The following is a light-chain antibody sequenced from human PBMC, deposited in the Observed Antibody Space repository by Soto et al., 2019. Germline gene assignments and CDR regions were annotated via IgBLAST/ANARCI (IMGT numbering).Light chain of an antibody. CDR2: GAS. J-gene: IGKJ5*01. Sequence: IVFAPAPGTPSLSPGGKAPPSFRASQSVSTKLAWYQQKPGQAPRLLINGASTRATGVPARFSGWGSGTEFTLTISSLQSEDFAVYYCQQYHNWPPITFGQGTRLEIK. CDR3: QQYHNWPPIT. V-gene: IGKV3-15*01. CDR1: QSVSTK.